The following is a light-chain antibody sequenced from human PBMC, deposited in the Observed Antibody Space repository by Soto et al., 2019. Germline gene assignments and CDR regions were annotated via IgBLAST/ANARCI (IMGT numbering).Light chain of an antibody. V-gene: IGKV1-5*01. CDR1: QSISSW. J-gene: IGKJ1*01. Sequence: DIQMTQSPSTLSASVGDRVTITCLASQSISSWLAWYQQKPGKAPRLLIYDASYLERGVPSRFSGSGSGTEFTLTISDLQPDDLATYYCQQYNSFWTFGQGTKV. CDR3: QQYNSFWT. CDR2: DAS.